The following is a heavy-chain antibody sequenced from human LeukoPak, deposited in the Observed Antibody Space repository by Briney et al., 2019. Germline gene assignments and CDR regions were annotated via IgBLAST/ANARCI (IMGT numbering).Heavy chain of an antibody. CDR3: VKDEGGVQLAY. Sequence: GGSLRLSCAASGFTFSSYSMNCVRQAPGKGLEWGSAISGSGDSPYYADSVKGRFTISRDNSKNTLYLQMNSLRADDTDVYYCVKDEGGVQLAYWGQGTLVTVSS. D-gene: IGHD1-1*01. CDR1: GFTFSSYS. V-gene: IGHV3-23*01. J-gene: IGHJ4*02. CDR2: ISGSGDSP.